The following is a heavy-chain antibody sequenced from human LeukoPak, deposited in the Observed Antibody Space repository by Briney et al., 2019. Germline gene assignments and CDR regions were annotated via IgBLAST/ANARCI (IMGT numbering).Heavy chain of an antibody. CDR2: IYYSGST. CDR3: ARVAYYDSSGYYASDAFDI. CDR1: GGSISSYY. V-gene: IGHV4-59*01. Sequence: SETLSPTCTVSGGSISSYYWSWIRQPPGKGLERVGYIYYSGSTNYNPSLKSRVTISVDTSKNQFSLKLSSVTAADTAVYYCARVAYYDSSGYYASDAFDIWGQGTMVTVSS. D-gene: IGHD3-22*01. J-gene: IGHJ3*02.